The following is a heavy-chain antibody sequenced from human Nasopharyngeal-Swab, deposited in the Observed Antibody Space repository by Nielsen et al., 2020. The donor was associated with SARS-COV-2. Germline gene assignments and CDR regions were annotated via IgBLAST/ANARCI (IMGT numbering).Heavy chain of an antibody. J-gene: IGHJ6*02. Sequence: GGSLRLSCAASGFSFSSYAMHWVRQAPGKGLEWVAVASSDGRNKYYADSVKGRFTISRDNAKNSFSLQMNSLRAEDTAVYYCARDGLDYDFWSAYFMDVWGQGTTVTVSS. CDR3: ARDGLDYDFWSAYFMDV. V-gene: IGHV3-30*04. CDR1: GFSFSSYA. CDR2: ASSDGRNK. D-gene: IGHD3-3*01.